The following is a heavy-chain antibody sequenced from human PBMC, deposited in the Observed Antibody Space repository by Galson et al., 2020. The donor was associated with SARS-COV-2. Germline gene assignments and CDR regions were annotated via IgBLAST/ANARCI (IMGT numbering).Heavy chain of an antibody. CDR2: ISWNSGSI. J-gene: IGHJ4*02. V-gene: IGHV3-9*01. CDR1: GFTFDDYA. CDR3: AKMWDSSSPFDY. D-gene: IGHD6-6*01. Sequence: SLKISCAASGFTFDDYAMHWVRQAPGKGLEWVSGISWNSGSIGYADSVKGRFTISRDNAKNSLYLQMNSLRAEDTALYYCAKMWDSSSPFDYWGQGTLVTVSS.